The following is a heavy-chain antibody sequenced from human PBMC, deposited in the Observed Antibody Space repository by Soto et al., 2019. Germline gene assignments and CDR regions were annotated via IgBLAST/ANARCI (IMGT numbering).Heavy chain of an antibody. V-gene: IGHV3-66*01. D-gene: IGHD3-3*01. CDR1: GFTVSSNY. Sequence: PGGSLRLSCAASGFTVSSNYMSWVRQAQGKGLEWVSVIYSGGSTYYADSVKGRFTISRDNSKNTLYLQMNSLRAEDTAVYYCASVPSYYDFRVVDWVHASTVTVPS. J-gene: IGHJ6*02. CDR3: ASVPSYYDFRVVD. CDR2: IYSGGST.